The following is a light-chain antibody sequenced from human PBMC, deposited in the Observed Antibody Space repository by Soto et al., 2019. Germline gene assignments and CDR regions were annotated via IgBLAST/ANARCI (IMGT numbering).Light chain of an antibody. CDR3: LHDYNYPRT. V-gene: IGKV1-6*01. CDR2: AAT. Sequence: AIQMTQSPSSLSASVGDRVTMTCRASQGINNELAWYQQKPGKDPKLLIYAATNLHSGVPSRFSGSGSGTDFTLTISSLQPEDFATYFCLHDYNYPRTFGQGTKVE. J-gene: IGKJ1*01. CDR1: QGINNE.